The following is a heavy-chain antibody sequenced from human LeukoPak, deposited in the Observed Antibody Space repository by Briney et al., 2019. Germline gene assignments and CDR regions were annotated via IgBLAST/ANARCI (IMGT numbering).Heavy chain of an antibody. D-gene: IGHD2-2*01. Sequence: ASVKVSCKASGGTFSSCAISWVRQAPGQGLEWMGRIIPILGIANYAQKFQGRVTITADKSTSTAYMELSSLRSEDTAVYYCASRAVGQRYCSSTSCSGLGSEPWGQGTLVTVSS. CDR2: IIPILGIA. V-gene: IGHV1-69*04. CDR1: GGTFSSCA. CDR3: ASRAVGQRYCSSTSCSGLGSEP. J-gene: IGHJ5*02.